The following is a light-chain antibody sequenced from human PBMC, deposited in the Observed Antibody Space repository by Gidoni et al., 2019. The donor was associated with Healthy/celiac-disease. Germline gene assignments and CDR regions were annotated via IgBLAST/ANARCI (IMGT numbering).Light chain of an antibody. CDR3: QQSYSTPWT. V-gene: IGKV1-39*01. J-gene: IGKJ3*01. CDR1: QSIISY. Sequence: DIQMTQSPSSLSASVGDRVTITCRASQSIISYLNWYQQKPGKAPKLLIYAASSLQSGVPSRFSGSGSGTDCTLTISSLQPEDFATYYCQQSYSTPWTFGPGTKVDIK. CDR2: AAS.